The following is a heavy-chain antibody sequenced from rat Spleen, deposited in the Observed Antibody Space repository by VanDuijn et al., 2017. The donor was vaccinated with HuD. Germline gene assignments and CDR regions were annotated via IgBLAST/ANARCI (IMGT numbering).Heavy chain of an antibody. D-gene: IGHD2-7*01. Sequence: EVQLVESDGGLVQPGRSLKLSCAASGFTFSDYYMAWVRQAPTEGLEWVATISHDGSSTYYRDSVKGRFTISRDNAKSTLYLQMDSLRPEETATYYCARRGYLSNWYFDFWGPGIMVTVSS. CDR1: GFTFSDYY. CDR2: ISHDGSST. J-gene: IGHJ1*01. V-gene: IGHV5-29*01. CDR3: ARRGYLSNWYFDF.